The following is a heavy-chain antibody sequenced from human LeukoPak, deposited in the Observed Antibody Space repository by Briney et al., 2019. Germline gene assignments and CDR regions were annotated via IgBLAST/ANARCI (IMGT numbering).Heavy chain of an antibody. J-gene: IGHJ3*01. D-gene: IGHD2/OR15-2a*01. CDR1: GGSITSYH. CDR2: IHYSGGT. V-gene: IGHV4-59*13. CDR3: ARLGTTFDAFDL. Sequence: LETLSLICTVSGGSITSYHWGWIRQPPGKGLELMGCIHYSGGTNYNPSLKSRLTISIYSSKNQFSLTLNSATAADTAVYYCARLGTTFDAFDLWGQGTMITVSS.